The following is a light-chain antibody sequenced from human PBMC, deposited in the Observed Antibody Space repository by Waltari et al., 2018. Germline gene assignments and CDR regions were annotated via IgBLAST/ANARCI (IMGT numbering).Light chain of an antibody. CDR1: QNINKG. J-gene: IGKJ4*01. CDR2: KAS. Sequence: CRASQNINKGLAWYQQKPGKAPKLLIYKASTLESGVPSRFSGSGSGTEFTLTISSLQPDDFATYYCQQYNSYSLLTFGGGTKVEIK. V-gene: IGKV1-5*03. CDR3: QQYNSYSLLT.